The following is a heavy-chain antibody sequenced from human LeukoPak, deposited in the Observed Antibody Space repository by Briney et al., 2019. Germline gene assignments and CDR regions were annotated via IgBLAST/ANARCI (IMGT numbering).Heavy chain of an antibody. J-gene: IGHJ1*01. D-gene: IGHD6-6*01. Sequence: GGSLRLSCAASGFTFSSYWMHWVRQAPGKWLVWVSHINSDGSSTSYADSVKGRFTISRDNAKNLLYLQMNSLRAEDTAVYYCARGAYSSSSKYFQHWGQGTLVTVTS. CDR2: INSDGSST. V-gene: IGHV3-74*01. CDR3: ARGAYSSSSKYFQH. CDR1: GFTFSSYW.